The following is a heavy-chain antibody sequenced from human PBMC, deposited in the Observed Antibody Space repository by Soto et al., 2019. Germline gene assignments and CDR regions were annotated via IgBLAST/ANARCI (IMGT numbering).Heavy chain of an antibody. D-gene: IGHD5-12*01. CDR2: IIPIFGTA. J-gene: IGHJ4*02. CDR1: GGTFSSYA. V-gene: IGHV1-69*01. Sequence: QVQLVQAGAEVKKPGSSVKVSCKASGGTFSSYAISWVRQATGQGLEWMGGIIPIFGTANYAQKFQGRVTITADESTSTAYMELSSLRSEDTAVYYCAREDLGDGYNSGIFDYWGQGNVVTVSS. CDR3: AREDLGDGYNSGIFDY.